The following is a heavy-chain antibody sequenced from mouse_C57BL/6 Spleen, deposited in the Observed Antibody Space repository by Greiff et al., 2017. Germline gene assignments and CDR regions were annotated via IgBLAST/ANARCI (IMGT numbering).Heavy chain of an antibody. CDR1: GFTFSDYY. V-gene: IGHV5-16*01. CDR3: ARDRYDYDWYFDV. D-gene: IGHD2-4*01. J-gene: IGHJ1*03. CDR2: INYDGSST. Sequence: EVKLVESEGGLVQPGSSMKLSCTASGFTFSDYYMAWVRQVPEKGLEWVANINYDGSSTYYLDSLKSRFIISRDNAKNILYLQMSSLKSEDTATYYCARDRYDYDWYFDVWGTGTTVTVSS.